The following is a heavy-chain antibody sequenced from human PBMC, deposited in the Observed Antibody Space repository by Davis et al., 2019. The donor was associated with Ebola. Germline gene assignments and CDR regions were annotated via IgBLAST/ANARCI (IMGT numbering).Heavy chain of an antibody. V-gene: IGHV6-1*01. CDR1: GDSVSSHSAA. Sequence: SQTLSLTCAISGDSVSSHSAAWNWLRQSPSRGLEWPGRTYYRSKWYNDYAVSVKSRITINPDTSKNQFSLQLNPVTPEDTAVYYCLKDHECSSIFCSGGFDEWGQGTLVTVSS. CDR2: TYYRSKWYN. J-gene: IGHJ4*02. D-gene: IGHD6-13*01. CDR3: LKDHECSSIFCSGGFDE.